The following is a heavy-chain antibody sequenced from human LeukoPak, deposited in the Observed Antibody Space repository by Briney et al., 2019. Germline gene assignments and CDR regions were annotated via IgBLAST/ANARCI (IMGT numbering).Heavy chain of an antibody. Sequence: GGSLRPSCAASGFTFSSYAMSWVRQAPGKGLEWVSAISGSGGSTYYADSVKGRFTISRDNPKNTLYLQMNSLRAEDTAVYYCARDKSYGDSSDYWGQGTLVTVSS. CDR1: GFTFSSYA. D-gene: IGHD4-17*01. V-gene: IGHV3-23*01. CDR3: ARDKSYGDSSDY. CDR2: ISGSGGST. J-gene: IGHJ4*02.